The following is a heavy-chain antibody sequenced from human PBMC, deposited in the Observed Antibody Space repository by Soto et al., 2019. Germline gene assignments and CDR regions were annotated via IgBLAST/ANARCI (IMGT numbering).Heavy chain of an antibody. J-gene: IGHJ6*02. D-gene: IGHD2-15*01. CDR1: GFTFSSYA. CDR3: ARDRDCSGGSCFEYYYYYGMDV. Sequence: QVQLVESGGGAVQPGRSLRLSCAASGFTFSSYAMHWVRQAPGKGLEWVAVISYDGSNKYYADSVKGRFTISRDNSKNTLYLQMNSLRAEDTAVYYCARDRDCSGGSCFEYYYYYGMDVWGQGTTVTVSS. CDR2: ISYDGSNK. V-gene: IGHV3-30-3*01.